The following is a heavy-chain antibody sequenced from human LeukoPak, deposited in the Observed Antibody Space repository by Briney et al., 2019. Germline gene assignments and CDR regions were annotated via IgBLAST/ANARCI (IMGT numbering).Heavy chain of an antibody. D-gene: IGHD1-14*01. J-gene: IGHJ6*02. V-gene: IGHV6-1*01. Sequence: SQTLSLTCAISGDSVSSNSAAWNWIRQSPSRGLEWVGRTYYRAKWYNDYAVSVQSRINIKPDTSKNQFSLQLNSVTPEDTAEYYCARQSTTNSRYYGMDVWGQGTTVIVSS. CDR2: TYYRAKWYN. CDR3: ARQSTTNSRYYGMDV. CDR1: GDSVSSNSAA.